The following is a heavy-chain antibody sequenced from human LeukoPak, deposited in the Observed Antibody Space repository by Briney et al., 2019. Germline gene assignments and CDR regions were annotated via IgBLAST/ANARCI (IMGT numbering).Heavy chain of an antibody. D-gene: IGHD3-10*01. CDR2: FYPSGFT. CDR3: VRAGTYGVRAVISPDV. V-gene: IGHV4-4*07. Sequence: SETLSLTCTVSGGSISSYYWSWIRQPAGKGLEWIGRFYPSGFTNYNPSLMGRVTMSVDTSKNQFSLRLTSVTAADTALYYCVRAGTYGVRAVISPDVWGQGTTVTVSS. CDR1: GGSISSYY. J-gene: IGHJ6*02.